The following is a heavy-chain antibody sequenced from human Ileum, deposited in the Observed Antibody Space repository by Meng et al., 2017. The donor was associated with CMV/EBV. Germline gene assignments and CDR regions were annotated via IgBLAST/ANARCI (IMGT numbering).Heavy chain of an antibody. CDR2: ILYSGTA. J-gene: IGHJ4*02. Sequence: QLQLQGSGPRLVKSSETLPLTCTVSGGSISNNNYYWGWIRQPPGKGLEWIGNILYSGTAYYNPSLKSRVTISVDTSKNQFSLKLTSVTAADTAVYYCARVDRTVFDPFDHWGQGTLVTVSS. CDR1: GGSISNNNYY. V-gene: IGHV4-39*07. CDR3: ARVDRTVFDPFDH. D-gene: IGHD5/OR15-5a*01.